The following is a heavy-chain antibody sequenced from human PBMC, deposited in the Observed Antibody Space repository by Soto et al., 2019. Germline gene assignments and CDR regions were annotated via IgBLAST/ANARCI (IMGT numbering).Heavy chain of an antibody. CDR3: ARDRAARLDY. CDR1: GFTFSSYA. Sequence: QVQLVESGGGVVQPGRSLRLSCAASGFTFSSYAMHWVRQAPGKGLEWVAVISYDGSNKYYADSVKGRFTISRENSKNTLYLQMNSLRAEDTAVYYCARDRAARLDYWGQGPLVTVSS. D-gene: IGHD6-6*01. V-gene: IGHV3-30-3*01. CDR2: ISYDGSNK. J-gene: IGHJ4*02.